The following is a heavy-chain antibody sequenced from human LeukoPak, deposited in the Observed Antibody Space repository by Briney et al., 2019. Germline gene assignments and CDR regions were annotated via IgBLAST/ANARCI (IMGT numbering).Heavy chain of an antibody. J-gene: IGHJ4*02. CDR3: AREAAETDGYNSAFDY. Sequence: GESLKISCKGSGYNFASHWIGWVRQMPRKGLEWMGIIYPGDSDTTYSPSFQDQVTISVDKSIATAYLQWSSLKAADTAIYHCAREAAETDGYNSAFDYWGQGTLVTVAS. CDR1: GYNFASHW. V-gene: IGHV5-51*01. D-gene: IGHD5-24*01. CDR2: IYPGDSDT.